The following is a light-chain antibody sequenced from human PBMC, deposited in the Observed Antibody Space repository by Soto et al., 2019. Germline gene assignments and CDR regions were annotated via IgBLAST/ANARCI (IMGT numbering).Light chain of an antibody. Sequence: QPVLTQPPSASGIPGQRVTISCSGSSSNIGSNYVYWYQQLPGTAPKLLIYRNNQRPSGVPDRFSGSKSGTSAFLAISGLRSEDEADYYCAAWDDSLSGHYVFGTGTKVTVL. CDR3: AAWDDSLSGHYV. J-gene: IGLJ1*01. CDR2: RNN. V-gene: IGLV1-47*01. CDR1: SSNIGSNY.